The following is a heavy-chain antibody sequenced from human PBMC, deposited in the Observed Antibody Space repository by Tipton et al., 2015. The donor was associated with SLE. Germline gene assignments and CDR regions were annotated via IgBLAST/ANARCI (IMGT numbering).Heavy chain of an antibody. CDR3: ARDGTVTTSLYYYYYMDV. Sequence: SLRLSCAASGFTFSSYEMNWVRQAPGKGLEWVSYISSSGSTIYYADSVKGRFTISRDNAKNSLYLQMNSLRAEDTAVYYCARDGTVTTSLYYYYYMDVWGKGTTVTVSS. D-gene: IGHD4-17*01. CDR2: ISSSGSTI. CDR1: GFTFSSYE. V-gene: IGHV3-48*03. J-gene: IGHJ6*03.